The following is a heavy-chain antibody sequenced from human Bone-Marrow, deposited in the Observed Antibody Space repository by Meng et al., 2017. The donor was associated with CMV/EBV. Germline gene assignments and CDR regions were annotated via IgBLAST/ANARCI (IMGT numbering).Heavy chain of an antibody. J-gene: IGHJ4*02. V-gene: IGHV3-30-3*01. Sequence: GESLKISCAASGFTFSSYAMHWVRQAPGKGLEGVAVISYDGSNKYYADSVKGRFTISRDNSKNTLYLQMNSLRAEDTAVYYCARGSTNRYLLSAPLDYWGQGTLVTVSS. CDR2: ISYDGSNK. CDR1: GFTFSSYA. D-gene: IGHD1-14*01. CDR3: ARGSTNRYLLSAPLDY.